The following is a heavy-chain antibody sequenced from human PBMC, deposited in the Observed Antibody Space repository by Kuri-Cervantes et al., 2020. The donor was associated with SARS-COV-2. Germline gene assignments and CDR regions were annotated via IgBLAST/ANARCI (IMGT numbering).Heavy chain of an antibody. Sequence: GESLKISCAASGFTFSNYEMNWVRQAPGKGLEWLSYISSSGSTIYYADSVKGRFTISRDNSKNTLYLQMNSLRAEDTAVYYCARGNAVAGTLYYYYGMDVWGQGTTVTVSS. CDR2: ISSSGSTI. CDR3: ARGNAVAGTLYYYYGMDV. CDR1: GFTFSNYE. V-gene: IGHV3-48*03. J-gene: IGHJ6*02. D-gene: IGHD6-19*01.